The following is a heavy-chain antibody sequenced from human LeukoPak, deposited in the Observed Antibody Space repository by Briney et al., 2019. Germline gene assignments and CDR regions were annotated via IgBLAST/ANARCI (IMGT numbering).Heavy chain of an antibody. CDR2: ISSTSNYI. CDR3: ARDRVEMATISLDAFDI. Sequence: GGSLRLSCAASGFTFSTYAISWVRQAPGKGLEWVSCISSTSNYIFYADSVRGRFTISRDNAKNTLYLQMNSLRAEDTAVYYCARDRVEMATISLDAFDIWGQGTMVTVSS. V-gene: IGHV3-21*04. J-gene: IGHJ3*02. CDR1: GFTFSTYA. D-gene: IGHD5-24*01.